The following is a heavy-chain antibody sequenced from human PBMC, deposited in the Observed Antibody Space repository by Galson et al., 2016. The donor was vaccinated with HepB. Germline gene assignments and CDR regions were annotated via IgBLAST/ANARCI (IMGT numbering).Heavy chain of an antibody. CDR1: GFTFSSYA. V-gene: IGHV3-23*01. Sequence: SLRLSCAASGFTFSSYAMTWVRQAPGTGLEWVSAGYGGGGGPHYADSVKGRFTMSRDISRNTLYLRMNSLRAEDTAVYYCARCERYGSGWYGKNDYWGQGTLVTVSS. D-gene: IGHD6-13*01. CDR3: ARCERYGSGWYGKNDY. J-gene: IGHJ4*02. CDR2: GYGGGGGP.